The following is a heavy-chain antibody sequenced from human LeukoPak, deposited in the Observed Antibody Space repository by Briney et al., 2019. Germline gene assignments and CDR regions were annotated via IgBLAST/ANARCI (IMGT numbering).Heavy chain of an antibody. D-gene: IGHD4-11*01. CDR1: GFTFSSYA. V-gene: IGHV3-23*01. CDR2: LSGSGSNT. J-gene: IGHJ4*02. CDR3: AKDRRPTTVVTYPSD. Sequence: PGGSLRLSCAASGFTFSSYAMSWVRQAPGKGLEWVSALSGSGSNTYYADSVKGRFTISRDNSKNTLYLHMNSLRAEDTAVYYCAKDRRPTTVVTYPSDWSQGTLVTVSS.